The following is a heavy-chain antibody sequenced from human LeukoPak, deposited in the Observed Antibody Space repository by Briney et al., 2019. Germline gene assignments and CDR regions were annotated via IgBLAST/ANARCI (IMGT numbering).Heavy chain of an antibody. Sequence: PGGSLRLSCAASGFTFSTYAMHWVRQAPGKGLEWVAVISFDGINKYYADSVKGRFTISRDNSKNTLYLQMNSLRAEDTAVYYCAKAGNVYDYALFDYWGQGTLVTVSS. V-gene: IGHV3-30*04. CDR1: GFTFSTYA. J-gene: IGHJ4*02. D-gene: IGHD3-16*01. CDR2: ISFDGINK. CDR3: AKAGNVYDYALFDY.